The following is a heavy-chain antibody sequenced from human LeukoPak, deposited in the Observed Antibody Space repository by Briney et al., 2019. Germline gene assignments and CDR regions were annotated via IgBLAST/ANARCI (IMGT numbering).Heavy chain of an antibody. J-gene: IGHJ5*02. CDR1: GFTFSSYS. D-gene: IGHD2-15*01. V-gene: IGHV3-21*01. CDR3: ARDRVGSVALGWFDP. CDR2: ISSSSSYI. Sequence: GGPLRLSCAASGFTFSSYSMNWVRQAPGKGLEWVSSISSSSSYIYYADSVKGRFTISRDNAKNSLYLQMNSLRAEDTAVYYCARDRVGSVALGWFDPWGQGTLVTVSS.